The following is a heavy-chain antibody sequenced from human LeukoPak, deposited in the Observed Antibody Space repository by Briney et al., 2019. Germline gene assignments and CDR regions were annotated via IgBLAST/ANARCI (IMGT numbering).Heavy chain of an antibody. CDR1: GGTLTSYA. CDR3: ASGRIEDIVVVVTANYYYYYMDV. CDR2: IIPIFGIV. Sequence: SVKVSCKASGGTLTSYAITWVRQAPGQGLEWMGGIIPIFGIVNYAQKFQGRVTITADKSTSTAYMELSSLRSEDTAVYYCASGRIEDIVVVVTANYYYYYMDVWGTGTTVTVSS. V-gene: IGHV1-69*10. D-gene: IGHD2-15*01. J-gene: IGHJ6*03.